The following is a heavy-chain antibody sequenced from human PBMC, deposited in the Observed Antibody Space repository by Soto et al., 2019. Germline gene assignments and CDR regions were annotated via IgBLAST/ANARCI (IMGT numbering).Heavy chain of an antibody. D-gene: IGHD5-12*01. V-gene: IGHV1-18*01. CDR2: ISTYNGDT. CDR1: GYTFTRSG. Sequence: ASVKVSCKASGYTFTRSGISWVRQAPGQGLEWMGWISTYNGDTNYAQTFQGRVTMTTDTSTSTVHMEVRSLRSDDTAVYYCAREGVAPYYYGMDVWGQGTTVTVSS. CDR3: AREGVAPYYYGMDV. J-gene: IGHJ6*02.